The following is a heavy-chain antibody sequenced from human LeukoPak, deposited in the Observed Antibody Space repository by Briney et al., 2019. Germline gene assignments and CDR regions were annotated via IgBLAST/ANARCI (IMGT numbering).Heavy chain of an antibody. CDR3: ARPAYDSSGYFDAFDI. CDR1: GDSINIDNYY. Sequence: SSETLSLTCTVSGDSINIDNYYWGWIRQPPGKGLEWIGIVYYSGSTYYNPSLKSRVTISVDTSKNQFSLKLSSVTAADTAVYYCARPAYDSSGYFDAFDIWGQGAMVTVSS. J-gene: IGHJ3*02. V-gene: IGHV4-39*07. CDR2: VYYSGST. D-gene: IGHD3-22*01.